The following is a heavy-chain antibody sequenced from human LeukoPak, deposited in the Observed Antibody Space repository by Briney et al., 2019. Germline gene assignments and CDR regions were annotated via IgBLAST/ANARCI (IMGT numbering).Heavy chain of an antibody. CDR3: ARGIGSDALDI. Sequence: ASVKVSCTASGYTFTSYYMHWVRQATGQGLEWMGIINPSGGSTSYAQKFQGRVTMTRDTSTSTVYMELSSLRSEDTAVYYCARGIGSDALDIWGQGTMVTVSS. J-gene: IGHJ3*02. D-gene: IGHD6-13*01. CDR2: INPSGGST. CDR1: GYTFTSYY. V-gene: IGHV1-46*01.